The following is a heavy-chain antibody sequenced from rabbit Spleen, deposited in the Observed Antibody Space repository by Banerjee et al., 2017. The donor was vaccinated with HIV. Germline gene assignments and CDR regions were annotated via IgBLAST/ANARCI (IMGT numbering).Heavy chain of an antibody. CDR3: ARETSGGWGVVLYYFRL. V-gene: IGHV1S45*01. CDR1: GFSFSNKAV. D-gene: IGHD4-1*01. J-gene: IGHJ4*01. CDR2: INAATGKP. Sequence: QEQLVESGGGLVQPGGSLKLSCTASGFSFSNKAVMCWVRQAPGKGLEWIACINAATGKPVYATWAKGRFTISRTSSTTVTLRMTSLTAADTATYFCARETSGGWGVVLYYFRLWGPGTLVTVS.